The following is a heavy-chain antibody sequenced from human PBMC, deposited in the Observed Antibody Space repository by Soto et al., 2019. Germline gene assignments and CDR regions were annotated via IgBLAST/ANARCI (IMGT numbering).Heavy chain of an antibody. D-gene: IGHD2-8*02. V-gene: IGHV1-46*03. CDR1: GYSFTSHY. CDR3: ARDQSWRALVWWFDS. Sequence: QVQLVQSGAEVKKPGASVKVSGKAIGYSFTSHYRHWVRQSPGQGLEMMGTIYPVGVNVAYAQKVEGRVTMTKSASTRPGYMELYSLTSVETAVYYCARDQSWRALVWWFDSWGQGTLVTVSS. J-gene: IGHJ5*01. CDR2: IYPVGVNV.